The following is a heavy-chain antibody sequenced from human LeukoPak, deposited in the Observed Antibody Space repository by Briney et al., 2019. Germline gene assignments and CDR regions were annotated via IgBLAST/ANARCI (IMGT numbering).Heavy chain of an antibody. CDR2: IYYSGST. CDR3: ARHTMVRGVIRY. D-gene: IGHD3-10*01. CDR1: GGSISSYY. J-gene: IGHJ4*02. Sequence: SETLSLTCTVSGGSISSYYWSWIRQPPGKGLAWIGYIYYSGSTNYNPSLKSRVTISVDTSKNQFSLKLSSVTAADTAVYYCARHTMVRGVIRYWGQGTLVTVSS. V-gene: IGHV4-59*01.